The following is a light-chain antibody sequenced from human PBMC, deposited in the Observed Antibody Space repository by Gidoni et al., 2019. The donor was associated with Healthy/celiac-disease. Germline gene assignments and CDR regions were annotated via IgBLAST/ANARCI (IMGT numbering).Light chain of an antibody. CDR2: DAS. CDR1: QSVSSY. Sequence: EIVLTQYPATLSLSPGERATLSCRASQSVSSYLAWYQQKPGQAPRLLIYDASNRATGIPARFSGSGSGTDFTLTISSLEPEDFAVYYCQQGPTFGQGTKLEIK. V-gene: IGKV3-11*01. CDR3: QQGPT. J-gene: IGKJ2*01.